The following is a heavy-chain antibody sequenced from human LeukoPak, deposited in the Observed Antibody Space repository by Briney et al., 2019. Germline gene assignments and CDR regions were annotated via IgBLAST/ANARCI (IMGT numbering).Heavy chain of an antibody. V-gene: IGHV3-23*01. CDR1: GFTFSSYA. CDR3: ARKPIINNAWYYFDC. J-gene: IGHJ4*02. D-gene: IGHD1/OR15-1a*01. Sequence: SGGSLRLSCAASGFTFSSYAMSWVRQAPGKGLEWVSAISGSGGSTHYADSVKGRFTISRDNSKNTLYLQMNSLRAEDTAVYYCARKPIINNAWYYFDCWGQGIMVAVSS. CDR2: ISGSGGST.